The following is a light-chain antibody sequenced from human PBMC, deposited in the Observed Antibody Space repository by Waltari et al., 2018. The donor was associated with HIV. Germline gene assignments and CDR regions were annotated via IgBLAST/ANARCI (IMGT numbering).Light chain of an antibody. V-gene: IGKV3-15*01. J-gene: IGKJ1*01. CDR2: GAS. CDR1: QSVSSN. CDR3: QQYNNWLWT. Sequence: DIVITQSPATLSVSPGERDTLSCRASQSVSSNLAWYQQKPGQAPRLLIYGASTRATGIPARVSRSGSGTDFTLTISSLQSEDCAVYYCQQYNNWLWTFGQGTKVEIK.